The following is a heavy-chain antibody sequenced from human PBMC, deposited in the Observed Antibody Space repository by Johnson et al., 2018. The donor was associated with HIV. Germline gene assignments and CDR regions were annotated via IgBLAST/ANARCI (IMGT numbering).Heavy chain of an antibody. V-gene: IGHV3-13*01. CDR2: IGTAGYT. CDR3: AKDGYSYVFDAFDI. CDR1: GFTFSSYA. D-gene: IGHD5-18*01. Sequence: VQLVESGGGVVQPGRSLRLSCAASGFTFSSYAMHWVRPATGKGLEWVSAIGTAGYTDYPGSVKGRFPISRDNSKNTLYLQMNSLRAEDTAVYYCAKDGYSYVFDAFDIWGQWTMVTVSS. J-gene: IGHJ3*02.